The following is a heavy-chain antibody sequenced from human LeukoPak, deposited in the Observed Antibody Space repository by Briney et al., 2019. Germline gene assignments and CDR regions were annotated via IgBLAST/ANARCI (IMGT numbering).Heavy chain of an antibody. CDR3: ARDRSRAYDAFDI. CDR2: ISGSGGST. D-gene: IGHD3-10*01. CDR1: GFTFSSYA. Sequence: PGGSLRLSCAASGFTFSSYAMSWVRQAPGKGLEWVSAISGSGGSTYYADSVKGRFTISRDNSKNTLYLQMNSLRAEDTAVYYCARDRSRAYDAFDIWGQGTMVTVSS. J-gene: IGHJ3*02. V-gene: IGHV3-23*01.